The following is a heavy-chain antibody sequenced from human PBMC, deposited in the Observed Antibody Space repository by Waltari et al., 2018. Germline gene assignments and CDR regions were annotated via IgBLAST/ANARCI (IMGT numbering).Heavy chain of an antibody. V-gene: IGHV1-2*06. Sequence: QVQLVQSGAEVKKPGASLKVSCKASGYPFTASYMHWVRQAPEQGLEWMVRINPNSGGTNYAQKFQGRVTMTRDTSISTAYMELSRLRSDDTAVYYCALSISSSWTYDYWGQGTLVTVSS. CDR1: GYPFTASY. CDR3: ALSISSSWTYDY. J-gene: IGHJ4*02. CDR2: INPNSGGT. D-gene: IGHD6-13*01.